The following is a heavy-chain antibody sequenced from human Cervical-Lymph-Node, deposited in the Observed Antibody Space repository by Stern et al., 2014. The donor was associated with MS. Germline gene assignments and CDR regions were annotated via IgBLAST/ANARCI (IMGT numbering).Heavy chain of an antibody. D-gene: IGHD1-26*01. V-gene: IGHV4-61*02. CDR1: GGSISSSGYY. Sequence: VQLVESGPGLVKPSQTPSLTCTVSGGSISSSGYYWSWIRQPADKGLEWIGRIHDSGSTYYNPSLKSRVTISMDTDKNQFSLKLTSVTAADTAVYYCATTRWDLFTWNWFDPWGQGTLVTVSS. J-gene: IGHJ5*02. CDR3: ATTRWDLFTWNWFDP. CDR2: IHDSGST.